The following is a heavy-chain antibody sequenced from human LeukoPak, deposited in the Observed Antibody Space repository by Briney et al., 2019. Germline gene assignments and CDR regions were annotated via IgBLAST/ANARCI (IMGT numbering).Heavy chain of an antibody. CDR2: IKQDGSEK. D-gene: IGHD3-10*01. V-gene: IGHV3-7*01. CDR3: AREARGTGRGNFDY. Sequence: GGSLRLSCAASGFTFSSYWMSWVRQAPGKGLEWVANIKQDGSEKYYVDSVTGRSTISRDNAKNSPFLQMNSLRAEDTAVYYCAREARGTGRGNFDYGAQEPLVPVPS. CDR1: GFTFSSYW. J-gene: IGHJ4*02.